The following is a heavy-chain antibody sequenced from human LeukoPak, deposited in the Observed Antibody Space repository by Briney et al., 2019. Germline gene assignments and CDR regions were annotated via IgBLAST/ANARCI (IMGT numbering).Heavy chain of an antibody. Sequence: PGGSLRLSCAAFGFRFSDYWMHWVRQVPWRGPVWVSGISWNSGSIGYADSVKGRFTISRDNAKNSLYLQMNSLRAEDTALHYCAKDIGEYSSNVDYWGQGTLVIVSS. CDR3: AKDIGEYSSNVDY. CDR2: ISWNSGSI. CDR1: GFRFSDYW. D-gene: IGHD6-6*01. V-gene: IGHV3-9*01. J-gene: IGHJ4*02.